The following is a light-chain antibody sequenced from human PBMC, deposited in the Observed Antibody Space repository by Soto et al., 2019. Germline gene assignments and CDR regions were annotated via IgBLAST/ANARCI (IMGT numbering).Light chain of an antibody. Sequence: EIVMTQSPATLSVSQGERATLSCRASQSVSSNLAWYQQKPGQAPRLLIYGASTRATGIPARFSGSGSGTEFTLTISSLQSEDFAVYYCQQYNNWPRGITFGQGTRLEI. CDR1: QSVSSN. CDR3: QQYNNWPRGIT. CDR2: GAS. V-gene: IGKV3-15*01. J-gene: IGKJ5*01.